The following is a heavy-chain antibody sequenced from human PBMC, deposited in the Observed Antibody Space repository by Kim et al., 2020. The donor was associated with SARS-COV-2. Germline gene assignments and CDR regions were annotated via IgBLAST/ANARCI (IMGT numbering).Heavy chain of an antibody. CDR2: IHYSGNT. Sequence: SETLSLTCSVFGGSISSSNYYWGWIRQSPGKGLEWIGGIHYSGNTYYHPSLKSRVTISVDTPKNQFSLKFSSVTAADTAVYYCARHGWTTSFDYWGHGTLITVSS. J-gene: IGHJ4*01. V-gene: IGHV4-39*01. D-gene: IGHD2-2*01. CDR1: GGSISSSNYY. CDR3: ARHGWTTSFDY.